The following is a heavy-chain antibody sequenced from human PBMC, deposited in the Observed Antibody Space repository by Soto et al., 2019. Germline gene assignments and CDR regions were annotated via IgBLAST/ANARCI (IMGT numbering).Heavy chain of an antibody. CDR3: ARHYTKRAITLYYFDY. V-gene: IGHV4-39*01. J-gene: IGHJ4*02. CDR1: GGSISSSSYY. CDR2: IYYSGST. D-gene: IGHD3-16*01. Sequence: PSETLSLTCTVSGGSISSSSYYWGWIRQPPGKGLEWIGSIYYSGSTYYNPSLKSRVTISVDTSKNQFSLKLSSVTAADTAVYYCARHYTKRAITLYYFDYWGQGTLVTVSS.